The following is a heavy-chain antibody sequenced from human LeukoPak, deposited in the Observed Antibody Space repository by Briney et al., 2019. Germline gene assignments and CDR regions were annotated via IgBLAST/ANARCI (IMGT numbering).Heavy chain of an antibody. J-gene: IGHJ4*02. CDR1: GFTFSSYA. CDR2: ISYDGSNK. V-gene: IGHV3-30-3*01. D-gene: IGHD3-10*01. CDR3: ARDITMVRGVIIPFYYYFDY. Sequence: PGGSLRLSCAASGFTFSSYAMHWVRQAPGKGLEWVAVISYDGSNKYYADSVKGRFTISRDNSKNTLYLQMNSLRAEDTAVYYCARDITMVRGVIIPFYYYFDYWAREPWSPSPQ.